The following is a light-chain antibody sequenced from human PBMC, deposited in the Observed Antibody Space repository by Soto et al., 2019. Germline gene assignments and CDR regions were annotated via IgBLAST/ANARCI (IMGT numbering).Light chain of an antibody. CDR1: QSVDNN. CDR3: QQYNDRPPIT. J-gene: IGKJ5*01. Sequence: EIVMTQSPVTLSASPGESATLSCRASQSVDNNVAWYQQKPGQAPRLLIVGSFARATGIPARFSGSGSGSEFTLTLSGLQSEDFAVYYCQQYNDRPPITFGQGTRLEIK. V-gene: IGKV3-15*01. CDR2: GSF.